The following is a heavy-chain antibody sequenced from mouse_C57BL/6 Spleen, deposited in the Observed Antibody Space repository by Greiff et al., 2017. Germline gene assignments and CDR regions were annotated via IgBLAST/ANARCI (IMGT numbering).Heavy chain of an antibody. CDR1: GYSFTGYY. V-gene: IGHV1-42*01. Sequence: EVQLQQSGPELVKPGASVKISCKASGYSFTGYYMNWVKQSPEKSLEWIGEINPSTGGTTYNQKFKAKATLTVDKSSSTAYMQLKSLTSEDSAVYYCAIGLRQEGYYAMDYWGQGTSVTVSS. J-gene: IGHJ4*01. CDR2: INPSTGGT. D-gene: IGHD2-4*01. CDR3: AIGLRQEGYYAMDY.